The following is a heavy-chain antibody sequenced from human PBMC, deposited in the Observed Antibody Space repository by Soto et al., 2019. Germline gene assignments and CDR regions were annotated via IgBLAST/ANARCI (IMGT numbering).Heavy chain of an antibody. CDR2: IKSKTDGGTT. V-gene: IGHV3-15*01. CDR3: TTSGYDYYYYYGMDV. D-gene: IGHD5-12*01. J-gene: IGHJ6*02. CDR1: GFTFSNAW. Sequence: GGSLRLSCAASGFTFSNAWMSWVRQAPGKGLERVGRIKSKTDGGTTDYAAPVKGRFTISRDDSKNTLYLQMNSLKTEDTAVYYCTTSGYDYYYYYGMDVWGQGTTVTVSS.